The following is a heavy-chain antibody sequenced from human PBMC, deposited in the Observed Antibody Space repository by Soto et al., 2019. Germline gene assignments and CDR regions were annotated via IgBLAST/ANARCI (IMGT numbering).Heavy chain of an antibody. CDR1: GASVSSGSYY. CDR2: IYYSGNT. J-gene: IGHJ6*03. Sequence: SETLSLTCTVSGASVSSGSYYWSWIRQPPGKGLEWIGYIYYSGNTNYNPSLKSRVTISVDTSKSQFSLKLTSVTAADTAVYYCARGHLAVVPVASWFYYMDVWGKGTTVTVSS. CDR3: ARGHLAVVPVASWFYYMDV. V-gene: IGHV4-61*01. D-gene: IGHD2-2*01.